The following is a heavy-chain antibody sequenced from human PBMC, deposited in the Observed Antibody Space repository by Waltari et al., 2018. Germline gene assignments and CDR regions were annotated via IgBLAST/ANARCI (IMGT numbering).Heavy chain of an antibody. Sequence: QVQLQQWGAGLLKPSETLSLTCAVYGGSFSGYYWSWIRQPPGKGLEWIGEINHSGSTNYSPALKSRVTISVDTSKNQFSLKLSSVTAADTAVYDCATLRVTMVRGVTTAARSVDYWGQGTLVTVSS. CDR2: INHSGST. CDR3: ATLRVTMVRGVTTAARSVDY. CDR1: GGSFSGYY. V-gene: IGHV4-34*01. J-gene: IGHJ4*02. D-gene: IGHD3-10*01.